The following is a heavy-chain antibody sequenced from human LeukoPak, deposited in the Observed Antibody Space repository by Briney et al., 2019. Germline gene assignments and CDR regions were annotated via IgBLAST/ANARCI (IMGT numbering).Heavy chain of an antibody. CDR2: IYYSGTT. J-gene: IGHJ4*02. V-gene: IGHV4-59*11. CDR1: GGSISSHY. D-gene: IGHD6-13*01. Sequence: SETLSLTCTVSGGSISSHYWSWIRQPPGKGLEWIGYIYYSGTTDYNPSLKSRVTISVDTSKNQFSLKLSSVTAADTAVYYCARGVYIAAAQYGYWGQGTLVTVSS. CDR3: ARGVYIAAAQYGY.